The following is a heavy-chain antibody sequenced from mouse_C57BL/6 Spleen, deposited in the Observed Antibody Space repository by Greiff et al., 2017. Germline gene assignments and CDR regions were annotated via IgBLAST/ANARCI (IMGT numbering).Heavy chain of an antibody. CDR3: ARRGEDYAMDY. Sequence: VQLKQSGPELVKPGASVKISCKASGYTFTDYYMNWVKQSHGKSLEWIGDINPNNGGTSYNQKFKGKATLTVDKSSSTAYMELRSLTSEDSAVYYCARRGEDYAMDYWGQGTSVTVSS. CDR1: GYTFTDYY. J-gene: IGHJ4*01. CDR2: INPNNGGT. V-gene: IGHV1-26*01.